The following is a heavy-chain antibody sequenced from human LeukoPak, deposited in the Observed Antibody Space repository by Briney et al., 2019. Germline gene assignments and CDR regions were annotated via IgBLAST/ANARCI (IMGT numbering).Heavy chain of an antibody. CDR2: IDYSGST. D-gene: IGHD3-16*02. J-gene: IGHJ4*02. CDR3: ARHPRGITFGGVIVSFDY. CDR1: GGSISSSSYY. Sequence: SETLSLTCTVSGGSISSSSYYWGWIRQPPGKGLEWIGSIDYSGSTYYNPSLKSRVTISVDTSKNQFSLKLSSVTAADTAVYYCARHPRGITFGGVIVSFDYWGQGTLVTVSS. V-gene: IGHV4-39*01.